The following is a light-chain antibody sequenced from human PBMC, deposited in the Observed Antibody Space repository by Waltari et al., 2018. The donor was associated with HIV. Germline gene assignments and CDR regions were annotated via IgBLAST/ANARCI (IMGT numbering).Light chain of an antibody. CDR2: RNN. Sequence: QSVLTQPPSASGNPGQTVTISCSGSRSRIGSNYVSWYQHLPGTAPKLFIYRNNMRPSGVPDRFSGSKSGTSASLAISGLRSEDEGDYYCASWDDRLSVWLFGGGTKVTVL. V-gene: IGLV1-47*01. CDR1: RSRIGSNY. CDR3: ASWDDRLSVWL. J-gene: IGLJ3*02.